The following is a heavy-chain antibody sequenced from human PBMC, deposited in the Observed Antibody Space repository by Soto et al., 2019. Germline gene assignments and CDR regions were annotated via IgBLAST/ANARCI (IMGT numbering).Heavy chain of an antibody. J-gene: IGHJ6*02. CDR1: GGTFSSYA. D-gene: IGHD6-13*01. CDR3: ARGGSSRGRYYYYGMDV. V-gene: IGHV1-69*06. Sequence: GASGKVSCKASGGTFSSYAISWVRQAPGQGLEWMGGIIPIFGTANYAQKFQGRVTITADKSTSTAYMELSSLRSEDTAVYYCARGGSSRGRYYYYGMDVWGQGTTVTVSS. CDR2: IIPIFGTA.